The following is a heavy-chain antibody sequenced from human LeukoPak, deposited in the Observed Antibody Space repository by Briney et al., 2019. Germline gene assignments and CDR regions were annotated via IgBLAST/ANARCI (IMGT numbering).Heavy chain of an antibody. V-gene: IGHV1-2*02. Sequence: ASVKVSCKASGHTFTGYYMHWVRQAPGQGLEWMGWINPNSGGTNYAQKFQGRVTMTRDTSISTAYMELSRLRSDDTAVYYCASPTTVTSHDAFDIWGQGTMVTVSS. J-gene: IGHJ3*02. CDR3: ASPTTVTSHDAFDI. D-gene: IGHD4-17*01. CDR1: GHTFTGYY. CDR2: INPNSGGT.